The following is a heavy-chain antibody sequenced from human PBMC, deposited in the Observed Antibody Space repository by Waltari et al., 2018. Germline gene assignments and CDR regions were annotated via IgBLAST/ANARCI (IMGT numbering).Heavy chain of an antibody. CDR2: IYSGRT. J-gene: IGHJ4*02. CDR1: GGSLSPNY. V-gene: IGHV4-4*07. CDR3: AIEGSGDRPLDC. D-gene: IGHD5-12*01. Sequence: QVQLQESGPGLVKPSETLSLTCSLSGGSLSPNYWTWVRQPAGEGLEWIGRIYSGRTNYNPSLQSRVTMSLDTSKNQFSLRLTSVTAADTAVYYCAIEGSGDRPLDCWGQGTLVTVSS.